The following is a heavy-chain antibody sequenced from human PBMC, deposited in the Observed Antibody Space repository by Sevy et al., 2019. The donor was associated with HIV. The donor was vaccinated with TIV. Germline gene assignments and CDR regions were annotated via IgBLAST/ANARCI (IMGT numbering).Heavy chain of an antibody. CDR3: AKDVGGTYFFEK. CDR2: IRYDGRIK. V-gene: IGHV3-30*02. J-gene: IGHJ4*02. CDR1: GFTFGTSG. D-gene: IGHD1-26*01. Sequence: GGSLRLSCAASGFTFGTSGMDWVRQAPGKGLEWVAFIRYDGRIKYYADSVKGRFTISRDNSNNTLYLQMNTLTTEDTGVYFCAKDVGGTYFFEKWGPGTQVTVSS.